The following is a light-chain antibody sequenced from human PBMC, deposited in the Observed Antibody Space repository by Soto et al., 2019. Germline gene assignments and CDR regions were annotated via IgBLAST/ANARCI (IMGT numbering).Light chain of an antibody. J-gene: IGLJ1*01. CDR2: DVT. CDR1: SSDVGGYNY. Sequence: QSALTQPASVSVARGQSITISCTGTSSDVGGYNYVSWYQQHPGKPPKLMIYDVTNRPSGVSNRFSGSKSGNTASLTISGLKAEDEADYYCSSYTRSSTRVFGTGTKVTVL. CDR3: SSYTRSSTRV. V-gene: IGLV2-14*01.